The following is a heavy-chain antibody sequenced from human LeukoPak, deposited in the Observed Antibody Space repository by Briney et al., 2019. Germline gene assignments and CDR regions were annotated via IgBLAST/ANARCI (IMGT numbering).Heavy chain of an antibody. D-gene: IGHD2-21*02. Sequence: GASVKVSCKASGYTFSSYGISWVRQAPGQGLEWMGWISAYNGNTNYAQKLQGRVTMTTDTSTSTAYMELRSLRSDDTAVYYCASESAYCGGDCSGRFDYWGQGTLVTVSS. V-gene: IGHV1-18*01. CDR2: ISAYNGNT. CDR1: GYTFSSYG. CDR3: ASESAYCGGDCSGRFDY. J-gene: IGHJ4*02.